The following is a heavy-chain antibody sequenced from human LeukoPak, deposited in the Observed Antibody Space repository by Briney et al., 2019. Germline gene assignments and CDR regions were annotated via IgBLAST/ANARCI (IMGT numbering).Heavy chain of an antibody. Sequence: PGRSLRLSCAASGFTFDDYAMHWVRQAPGKGLEWVSGISWNGGSIGYADSVKGRFTISRDNAKNSLYLQMNSLRAEDTALYYCAKDIANWNAPTFDYWGQGTLVTVSS. D-gene: IGHD1-1*01. V-gene: IGHV3-9*01. CDR2: ISWNGGSI. J-gene: IGHJ4*02. CDR3: AKDIANWNAPTFDY. CDR1: GFTFDDYA.